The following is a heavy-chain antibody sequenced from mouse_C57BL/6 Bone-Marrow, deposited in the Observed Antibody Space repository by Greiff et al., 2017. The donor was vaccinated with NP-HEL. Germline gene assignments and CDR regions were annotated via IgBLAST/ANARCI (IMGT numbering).Heavy chain of an antibody. CDR3: TGDYDGD. CDR1: GFNIKDDY. D-gene: IGHD2-4*01. Sequence: VQLKESGAELVRPGASVKLSCTASGFNIKDDYMHWVKQRPEQGLEWIGWIDPENGDTEYASKFQGKATITAYTSSNTAYLQLSSLTSEDTAVYYCTGDYDGDWGQGTLVTLSA. CDR2: IDPENGDT. J-gene: IGHJ3*01. V-gene: IGHV14-4*01.